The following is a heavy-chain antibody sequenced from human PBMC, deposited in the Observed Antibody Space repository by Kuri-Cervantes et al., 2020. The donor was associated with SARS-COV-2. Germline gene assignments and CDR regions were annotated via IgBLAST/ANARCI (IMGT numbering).Heavy chain of an antibody. J-gene: IGHJ4*02. CDR2: IYYSGST. CDR1: GGSISSSSYY. D-gene: IGHD3-3*01. V-gene: IGHV4-39*07. Sequence: SETLSLTCTVSGGSISSSSYYWGWIRQPPGKGLEWIGSIYYSGSTYYNPSLKSRVTISVDTSKNQFSLKLSSVTAADTAVYYCARRRDFWSGSPFDYWGQGTLVTVSS. CDR3: ARRRDFWSGSPFDY.